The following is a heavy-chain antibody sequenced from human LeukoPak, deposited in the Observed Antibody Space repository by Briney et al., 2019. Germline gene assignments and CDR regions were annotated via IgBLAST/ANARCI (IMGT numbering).Heavy chain of an antibody. Sequence: PGGSLRLSCAASGFIVSGDFMSWVRQAPGKGLEWVSVIYSDGSTYYADSVKGRFTISRDNSKNTLDLQMTGLRAEDTAVYYCARDRVGSQGFDPWGQGTLVTVSS. CDR2: IYSDGST. V-gene: IGHV3-53*01. J-gene: IGHJ5*02. D-gene: IGHD1-26*01. CDR3: ARDRVGSQGFDP. CDR1: GFIVSGDF.